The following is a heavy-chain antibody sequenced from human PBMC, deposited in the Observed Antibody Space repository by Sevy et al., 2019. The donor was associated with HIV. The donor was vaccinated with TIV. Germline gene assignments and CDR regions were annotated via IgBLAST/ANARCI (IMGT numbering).Heavy chain of an antibody. V-gene: IGHV3-30*18. D-gene: IGHD2-21*02. CDR1: GFSFSTYG. CDR2: ISYDGTKK. J-gene: IGHJ4*02. Sequence: GGSLRLSCSASGFSFSTYGMHWVRQAPGKGLEWAAAISYDGTKKYYEDSVKGRFTISRDNSKNTIYLEINGLRPEDTAIYYCAKAWGGARDWDLGFDHWGQGALVTVSS. CDR3: AKAWGGARDWDLGFDH.